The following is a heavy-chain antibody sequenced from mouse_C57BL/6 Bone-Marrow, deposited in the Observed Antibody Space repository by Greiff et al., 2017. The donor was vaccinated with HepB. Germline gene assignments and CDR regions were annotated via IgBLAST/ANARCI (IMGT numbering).Heavy chain of an antibody. V-gene: IGHV5-4*01. CDR1: GFTFSSYA. Sequence: EVQVVESGEGLVKPGGSLKLSCAASGFTFSSYAMSWVRQTPEKRLEWVAYISSGGDYTYYPDNVKGRFTISRDNAKNNLYLQMSHLKSEDTAMYYCAREGGGFAYWGQGTLVTVSA. J-gene: IGHJ3*01. CDR2: ISSGGDYT. CDR3: AREGGGFAY.